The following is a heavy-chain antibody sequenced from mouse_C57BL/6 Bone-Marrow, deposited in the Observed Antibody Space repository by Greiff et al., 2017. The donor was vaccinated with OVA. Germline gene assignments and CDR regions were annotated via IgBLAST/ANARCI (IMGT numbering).Heavy chain of an antibody. CDR2: IDPENGDT. V-gene: IGHV14-4*01. J-gene: IGHJ4*01. CDR1: GFNIKDDY. Sequence: EVQGVESGAELVRPGASVKLSCTASGFNIKDDYMHWVKQRPEQGLEWIGWIDPENGDTEYASKFQGKATITADTSSNTAYLQLSSLTSEDTAVYYCTTLDYSYAMDYWGQGTSVTVSS. CDR3: TTLDYSYAMDY. D-gene: IGHD2-4*01.